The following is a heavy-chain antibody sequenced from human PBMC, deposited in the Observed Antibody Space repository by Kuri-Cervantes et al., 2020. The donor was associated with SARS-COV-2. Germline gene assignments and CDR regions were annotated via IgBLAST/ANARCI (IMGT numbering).Heavy chain of an antibody. Sequence: ESLKISCTVSGGSISSYYWSWIRQPPGKGLEWIGYIYYSGSTNYNPSLKSRVTISVDTSKNQFSLKLSFVTAADTAVYYCAREGLLWSNWFDPWGQGTLVTVSS. J-gene: IGHJ5*02. D-gene: IGHD3-10*01. CDR1: GGSISSYY. V-gene: IGHV4-59*01. CDR3: AREGLLWSNWFDP. CDR2: IYYSGST.